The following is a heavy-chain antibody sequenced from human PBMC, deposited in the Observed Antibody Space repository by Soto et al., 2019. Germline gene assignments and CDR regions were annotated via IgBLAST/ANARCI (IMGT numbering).Heavy chain of an antibody. J-gene: IGHJ4*02. D-gene: IGHD6-19*01. CDR3: TSSIYSRGSREIDS. CDR2: IRSKANSYAT. V-gene: IGHV3-73*01. Sequence: GGSLRLSCAASGFTFSGSAMHWVRQASGKGLEWVGRIRSKANSYATAYAASVRGRFTISRDDSKNTADLQMDSLKIEDTVVYYCTSSIYSRGSREIDSWGQETLVTVSA. CDR1: GFTFSGSA.